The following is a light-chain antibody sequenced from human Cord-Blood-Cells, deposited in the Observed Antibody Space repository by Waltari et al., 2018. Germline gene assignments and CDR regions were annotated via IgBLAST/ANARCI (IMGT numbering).Light chain of an antibody. J-gene: IGLJ1*01. CDR1: RRVVGSYIL. V-gene: IGLV2-23*01. CDR2: EGS. Sequence: QSALPQPASVSGPPGKPIPIPCTGTRRVVGSYILVPWYQQHPGKAPKLMIYEGSKRPSGVSNRFSGSKSGNTASLTISGLQAEDEADYYCCSYAGSSTYVFGTGTKVTVL. CDR3: CSYAGSSTYV.